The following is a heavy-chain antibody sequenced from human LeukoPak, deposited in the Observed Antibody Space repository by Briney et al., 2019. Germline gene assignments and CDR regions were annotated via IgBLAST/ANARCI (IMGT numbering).Heavy chain of an antibody. Sequence: SETLSLTCTVSGGSISSSSYYWGWIRQPPGKGLEWIGSIYYSGSTYYNPSLKSRVTISVDTSKNQFSLKLSSVTAADTAVHYCARQTPGYSSSWYGYYFDYWGQGTLATVSS. J-gene: IGHJ4*02. V-gene: IGHV4-39*01. CDR2: IYYSGST. D-gene: IGHD6-13*01. CDR3: ARQTPGYSSSWYGYYFDY. CDR1: GGSISSSSYY.